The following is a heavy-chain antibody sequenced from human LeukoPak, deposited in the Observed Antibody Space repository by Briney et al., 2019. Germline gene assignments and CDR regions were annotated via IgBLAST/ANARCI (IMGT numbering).Heavy chain of an antibody. CDR2: INHSENT. D-gene: IGHD6-6*01. Sequence: SETLSLTCAVYGGSFSGYYWSWIRQPPGKGLEWIGEINHSENTNYNPSLKSRVTISIDTSKNQFSLKLSSVTAADTAVYYCARQRIAARSLTHFDYWGQGTLVTVSS. CDR3: ARQRIAARSLTHFDY. V-gene: IGHV4-34*01. CDR1: GGSFSGYY. J-gene: IGHJ4*02.